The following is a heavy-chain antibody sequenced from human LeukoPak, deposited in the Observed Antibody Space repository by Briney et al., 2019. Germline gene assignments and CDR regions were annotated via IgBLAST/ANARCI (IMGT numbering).Heavy chain of an antibody. Sequence: PGGSLRLSCAASGFTFSSYWMSWVRQAPGKGLEWVSSISSSSSYIYYADSVKGRFTISRDNAKNSLYLQMNSLRAEDTAVYYCARSGIRFLEWFDYWGQGTLVTVSS. V-gene: IGHV3-21*01. D-gene: IGHD3-3*01. CDR1: GFTFSSYW. CDR3: ARSGIRFLEWFDY. J-gene: IGHJ5*01. CDR2: ISSSSSYI.